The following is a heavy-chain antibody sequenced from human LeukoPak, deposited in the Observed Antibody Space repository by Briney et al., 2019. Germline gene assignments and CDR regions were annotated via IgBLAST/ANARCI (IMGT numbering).Heavy chain of an antibody. Sequence: SVKVSCKASGGTFSSYAISWVRQAPGQGLEWMGGIIPIFGTANYAQKFQGRVTITTDESTSTAYMELSSLRSEDTAVYYCAREVVVAGTRVYYFDYWGQGTLVTVSS. D-gene: IGHD2-15*01. CDR2: IIPIFGTA. J-gene: IGHJ4*02. V-gene: IGHV1-69*05. CDR1: GGTFSSYA. CDR3: AREVVVAGTRVYYFDY.